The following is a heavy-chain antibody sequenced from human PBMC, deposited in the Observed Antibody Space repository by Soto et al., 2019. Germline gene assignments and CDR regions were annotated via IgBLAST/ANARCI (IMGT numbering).Heavy chain of an antibody. CDR3: ARDSQYYYDSSGPPLAYYMDV. D-gene: IGHD3-22*01. CDR2: TNPNSSGT. J-gene: IGHJ6*03. CDR1: GYTFTGYY. V-gene: IGHV1-2*02. Sequence: SVKVSCMASGYTFTGYYMHWLRQAPGQGLEGMGWTNPNSSGTNYAQKFQGRVTMTRDTSISTAYMGLSRLRSDDTAVYYCARDSQYYYDSSGPPLAYYMDVWGQGTTVTVSS.